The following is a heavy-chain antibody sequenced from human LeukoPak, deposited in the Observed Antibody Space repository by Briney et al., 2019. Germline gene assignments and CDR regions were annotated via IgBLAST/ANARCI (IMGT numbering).Heavy chain of an antibody. Sequence: SQTLSLTCTVSGGSISSGGYYWSWIRQHPGKGLEWIGYIYYSGSTYYNPSLKSRVTISVDTSKNQFSLKLSSVTAADTAVYYCARGNYDSVIDYWGQGTLVTVSS. J-gene: IGHJ4*02. V-gene: IGHV4-31*03. D-gene: IGHD3-22*01. CDR1: GGSISSGGYY. CDR3: ARGNYDSVIDY. CDR2: IYYSGST.